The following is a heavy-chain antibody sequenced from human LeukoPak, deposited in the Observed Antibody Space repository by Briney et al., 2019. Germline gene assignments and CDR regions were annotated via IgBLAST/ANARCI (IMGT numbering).Heavy chain of an antibody. CDR2: IYYSGST. CDR1: GGSISSYY. CDR3: ARVAYCGGDCYWFDY. D-gene: IGHD2-21*02. Sequence: SETLSLTCTVSGGSISSYYWSWIRQPPGKGLEWIGYIYYSGSTNYNPSLKSRVTISVDTSKNRFSLKLSSVTAADTAVYYCARVAYCGGDCYWFDYWGQGTLVTVSS. J-gene: IGHJ4*02. V-gene: IGHV4-59*01.